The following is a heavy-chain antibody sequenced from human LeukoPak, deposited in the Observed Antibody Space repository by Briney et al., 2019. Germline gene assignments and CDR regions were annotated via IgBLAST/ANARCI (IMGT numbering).Heavy chain of an antibody. D-gene: IGHD6-19*01. CDR3: ARVSPVAGTIAFDY. V-gene: IGHV4-39*07. CDR1: GGSISSSSYY. Sequence: PSETLSLTCTVSGGSISSSSYYWGWIRQPPGKGLEWIGSIYYSGSTYYNPSLKSRVTISVDTSKNQFSLKLSSVTAADTAVYYCARVSPVAGTIAFDYWGQGTLVTVSS. CDR2: IYYSGST. J-gene: IGHJ4*02.